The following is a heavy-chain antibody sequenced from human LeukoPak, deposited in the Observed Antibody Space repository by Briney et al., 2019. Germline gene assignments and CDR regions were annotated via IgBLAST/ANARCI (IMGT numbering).Heavy chain of an antibody. D-gene: IGHD2-2*01. J-gene: IGHJ4*02. CDR3: TTGLGPGYCSSTSCYAFDY. CDR2: IKSETDGGTT. Sequence: GGSLRLSCAASGFTFSNAWMNWVRQAPGKGLEWVGRIKSETDGGTTDYAAPVKGRFTISRDDSKNTLYLQMSSLKTEDTAVYYCTTGLGPGYCSSTSCYAFDYWGQGTLVTVSS. CDR1: GFTFSNAW. V-gene: IGHV3-15*07.